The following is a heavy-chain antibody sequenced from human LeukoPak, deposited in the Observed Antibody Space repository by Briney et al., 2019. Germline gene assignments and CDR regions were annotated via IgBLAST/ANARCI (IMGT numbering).Heavy chain of an antibody. CDR1: GGSISSGDYY. V-gene: IGHV4-30-4*01. CDR3: ARTPRFYYYGSGSYFAYYYYGMDV. J-gene: IGHJ6*02. D-gene: IGHD3-10*01. CDR2: IYYSGST. Sequence: SSQTLSLTCTVSGGSISSGDYYWSWIRQPPGKGLEWIGYIYYSGSTYYNPSLKSRATISVDTSKNQFSLKLSSVTAADTAVYYCARTPRFYYYGSGSYFAYYYYGMDVWGQGTTVTVSS.